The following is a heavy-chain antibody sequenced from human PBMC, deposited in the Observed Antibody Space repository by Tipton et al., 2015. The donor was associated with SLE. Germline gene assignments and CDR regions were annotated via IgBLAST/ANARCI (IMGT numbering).Heavy chain of an antibody. Sequence: QSGPEVKKPGASVKVSCKASGYAFTSYGISWGRQAPGLGLEWMGWIRAYNGNTNYAQKLQGRVTMTTDTSTSTAYMELRSLRSDDTAVYYCARTLVEMATITVYYYYYMDVWGKGTTVTVSS. CDR3: ARTLVEMATITVYYYYYMDV. D-gene: IGHD5-24*01. CDR2: IRAYNGNT. J-gene: IGHJ6*03. CDR1: GYAFTSYG. V-gene: IGHV1-18*01.